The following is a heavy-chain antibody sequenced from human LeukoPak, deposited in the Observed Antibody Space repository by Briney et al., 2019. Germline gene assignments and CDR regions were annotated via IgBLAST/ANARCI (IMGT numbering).Heavy chain of an antibody. V-gene: IGHV4-4*07. D-gene: IGHD2-15*01. J-gene: IGHJ6*03. Sequence: SETLSLTCSVSGGSISTYYWNWIRQPAGKGLEWIGRIYTSGSTNYNPSLKSRVTMSVDTSKNQFSLKLNSVTAADTAVYYCAREDCGGGSCYSYYFSYMDVWGKGPRSPSP. CDR3: AREDCGGGSCYSYYFSYMDV. CDR1: GGSISTYY. CDR2: IYTSGST.